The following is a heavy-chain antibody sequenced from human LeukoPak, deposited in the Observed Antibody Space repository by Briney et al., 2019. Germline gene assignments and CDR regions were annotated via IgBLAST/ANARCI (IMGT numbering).Heavy chain of an antibody. D-gene: IGHD2-15*01. Sequence: GRSLRLSCAAAGFTFSSYGMHWVRQAPGKGLEWVAVISYDGSNKYYADSVKGRFTISRDNSKNTLYLQMNRLSAQDTAVYSCEKDFSPCSGGSCYYYWGQGTLVTVSS. CDR2: ISYDGSNK. CDR3: EKDFSPCSGGSCYYY. J-gene: IGHJ4*02. CDR1: GFTFSSYG. V-gene: IGHV3-30*18.